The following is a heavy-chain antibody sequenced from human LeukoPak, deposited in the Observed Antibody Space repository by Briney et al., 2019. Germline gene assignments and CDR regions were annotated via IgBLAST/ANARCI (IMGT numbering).Heavy chain of an antibody. D-gene: IGHD1-14*01. CDR3: ARDLSARSNHPYDY. V-gene: IGHV3-7*01. J-gene: IGHJ4*02. Sequence: PGGSLRLSCAASGFTFSSYSMSWVRQAPGKGLEWVANIKQDGSEKYYVDSVKGRFTISRDNAKNSLYLQMNSLRAEDTAVYYCARDLSARSNHPYDYWGQGTLVTVSS. CDR2: IKQDGSEK. CDR1: GFTFSSYS.